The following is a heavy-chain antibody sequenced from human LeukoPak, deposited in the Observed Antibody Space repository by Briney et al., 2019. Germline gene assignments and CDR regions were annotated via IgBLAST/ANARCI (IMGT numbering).Heavy chain of an antibody. CDR2: IIPIFGTA. D-gene: IGHD3-3*01. CDR3: ARASRGYYDFWSGYYRDKKNYYYYMDV. Sequence: SVKVSCKASGGTFSSYAISWVRQAPGQGLEWMGGIIPIFGTANYAQKFQGRVTITTDESTSTAYMELSSLRSEDTAVYYCARASRGYYDFWSGYYRDKKNYYYYMDVWGKGTTVTVSS. V-gene: IGHV1-69*05. CDR1: GGTFSSYA. J-gene: IGHJ6*03.